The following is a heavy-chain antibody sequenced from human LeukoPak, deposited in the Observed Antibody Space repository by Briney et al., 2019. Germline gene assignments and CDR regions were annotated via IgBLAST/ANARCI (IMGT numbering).Heavy chain of an antibody. V-gene: IGHV1-2*02. CDR3: AREDSSGWYGLDY. D-gene: IGHD6-19*01. J-gene: IGHJ4*02. CDR2: INPNSGGT. Sequence: GASVKVSCKASGYIFTGYYIHWVRQAPGQGLEWMGWINPNSGGTNYAQRFQGRVAMTRDTPISTAYMELSRLRSDDTAVYYCAREDSSGWYGLDYWGQGTLVTVSS. CDR1: GYIFTGYY.